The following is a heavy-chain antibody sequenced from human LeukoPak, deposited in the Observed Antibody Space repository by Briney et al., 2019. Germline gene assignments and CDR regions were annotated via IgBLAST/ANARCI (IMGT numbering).Heavy chain of an antibody. Sequence: SETLSLTCTVSGGSISSSDYYWGWIRQPPGMGLEWIGVIYFSGSTYYNPSLKSRITISVDTSKNQFSLNLSSVTAADTAVYYCARQRDMVRGGPYDHWGQGTLVTVSS. V-gene: IGHV4-39*01. CDR2: IYFSGST. CDR3: ARQRDMVRGGPYDH. J-gene: IGHJ4*02. CDR1: GGSISSSDYY. D-gene: IGHD3-10*01.